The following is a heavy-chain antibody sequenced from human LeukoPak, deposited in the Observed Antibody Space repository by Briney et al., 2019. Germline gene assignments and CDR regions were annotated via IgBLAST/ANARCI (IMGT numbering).Heavy chain of an antibody. CDR1: GYIFTGYY. Sequence: GASVKVSCKASGYIFTGYYMHWVRQAPGQGLEWMGWINANSGGTKYAQKFQGRVTMTRDTSISTAYMELSSLRSDDTAVYYCARGRLGTWLGELKAWGQGTLVTVSS. CDR2: INANSGGT. V-gene: IGHV1-2*02. J-gene: IGHJ5*02. D-gene: IGHD3-10*01. CDR3: ARGRLGTWLGELKA.